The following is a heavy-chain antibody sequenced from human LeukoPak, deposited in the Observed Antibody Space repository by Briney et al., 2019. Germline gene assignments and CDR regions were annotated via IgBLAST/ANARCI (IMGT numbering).Heavy chain of an antibody. CDR3: AREGSSGWYPTGAFDI. Sequence: WETLSLTCTVSGGSISSSSYYWGCNRQPPGKGLGWSGSIYYRGSTYYNPSLKSLVTISVDTSKNQFSLKLSSVTAADTAVYYCAREGSSGWYPTGAFDIWGQGTMVSVSS. V-gene: IGHV4-39*07. CDR1: GGSISSSSYY. CDR2: IYYRGST. J-gene: IGHJ3*02. D-gene: IGHD6-19*01.